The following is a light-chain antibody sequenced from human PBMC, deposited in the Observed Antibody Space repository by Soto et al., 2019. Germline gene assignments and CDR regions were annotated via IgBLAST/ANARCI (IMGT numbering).Light chain of an antibody. CDR1: QSVRSN. J-gene: IGKJ5*01. Sequence: EIVKPGAPDIVYVSPGERATLSCRASQSVRSNLAWYQHKPGQAPRLLIYDGSTRALGIPARFSGSESGTEFTLTISSLQSEDFAVYFCQQYDDWPITFGQGTRLEI. CDR2: DGS. V-gene: IGKV3-15*01. CDR3: QQYDDWPIT.